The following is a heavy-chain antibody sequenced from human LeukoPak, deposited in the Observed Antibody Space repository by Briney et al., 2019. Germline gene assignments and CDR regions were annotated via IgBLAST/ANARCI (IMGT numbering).Heavy chain of an antibody. CDR2: IKQDGSEK. D-gene: IGHD3-3*01. J-gene: IGHJ6*02. V-gene: IGHV3-7*03. Sequence: GGSLRLSCAASGFTFSSYWMSWVRQAPGKGLEWVANIKQDGSEKYYVDSVKGRFTISRDNSKNTLYLQMNSLRAEDTAVYYCAKHSGGINYDFWSGYYSTSSYYYYGMDVWGQGTTVTVSS. CDR1: GFTFSSYW. CDR3: AKHSGGINYDFWSGYYSTSSYYYYGMDV.